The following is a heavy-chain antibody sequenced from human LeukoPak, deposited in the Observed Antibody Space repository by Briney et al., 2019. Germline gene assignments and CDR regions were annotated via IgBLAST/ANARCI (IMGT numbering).Heavy chain of an antibody. V-gene: IGHV4-34*01. J-gene: IGHJ4*02. CDR2: VNHSGST. CDR1: GGSFSGYY. Sequence: ETLSLTCAVCGGSFSGYYWSWIRQPPGKGLEWIGEVNHSGSTNYNPSLKSRVNISVDTSKNQFSLKLSSVTAADTAVYYCAREKYYDSSGYYFVLDYWGQGTLVTVSS. D-gene: IGHD3-22*01. CDR3: AREKYYDSSGYYFVLDY.